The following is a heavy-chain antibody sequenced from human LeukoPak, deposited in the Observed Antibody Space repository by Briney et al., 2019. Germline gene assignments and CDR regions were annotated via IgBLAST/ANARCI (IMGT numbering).Heavy chain of an antibody. CDR1: GGSISSGGYY. J-gene: IGHJ4*02. V-gene: IGHV4-31*03. CDR3: AGSVTSRVVLDY. CDR2: IYYSGST. Sequence: TSQTLSLTCTVSGGSISSGGYYWSWIRQHPGKGLEWIGYIYYSGSTYYNPSLKSRVAISVDTSKNQFSLKLSSVTAADTAIYYCAGSVTSRVVLDYWGQGTLVTVSS. D-gene: IGHD3-10*01.